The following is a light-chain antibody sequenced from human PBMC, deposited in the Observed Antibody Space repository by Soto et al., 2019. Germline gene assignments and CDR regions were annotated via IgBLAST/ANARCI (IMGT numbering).Light chain of an antibody. V-gene: IGLV2-14*01. Sequence: QSALTQPASVSGSPGQSITISCTGTSSDVGGYNYVSWYQQHPGKAPKLMIYDVSNRPSGVSHRFSGSKSDNTASLTISGLHAEEEDDYYCSTSNGSSTLSVFGTGTKLTVL. CDR1: SSDVGGYNY. CDR3: STSNGSSTLSV. J-gene: IGLJ1*01. CDR2: DVS.